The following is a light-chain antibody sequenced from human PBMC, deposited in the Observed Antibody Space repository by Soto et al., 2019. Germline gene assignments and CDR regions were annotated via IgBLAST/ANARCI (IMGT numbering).Light chain of an antibody. CDR3: QQYVSSPLWT. Sequence: EIVLTQSPGTLSLSPGERATLSCRASQSVSTAYLAWYQQKPGQAPRLLIYGASSRATGIPDRFSGSGSGTDFTLTISRVEPEDFAVYSCQQYVSSPLWTFVQGTKVDIK. J-gene: IGKJ1*01. V-gene: IGKV3-20*01. CDR1: QSVSTAY. CDR2: GAS.